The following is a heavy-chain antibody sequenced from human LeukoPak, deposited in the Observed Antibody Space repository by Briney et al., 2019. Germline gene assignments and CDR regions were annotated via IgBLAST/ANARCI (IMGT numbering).Heavy chain of an antibody. CDR3: AREESGGYFDY. V-gene: IGHV1-46*01. Sequence: AASAKVSCKASGYTFTNYYMHWVRQAPGQGLEWMGLINPTGTGTNYAQKFRGRVTLTRDTSTTTVYMELSSLRSEDTAVYYCAREESGGYFDYWGQGTPVTVSS. CDR1: GYTFTNYY. CDR2: INPTGTGT. J-gene: IGHJ4*02. D-gene: IGHD2-8*02.